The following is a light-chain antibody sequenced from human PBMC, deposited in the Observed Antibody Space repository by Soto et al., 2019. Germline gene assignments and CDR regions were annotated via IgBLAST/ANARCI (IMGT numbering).Light chain of an antibody. Sequence: LSPGERATLSCRASQSVRSNYLAWYQQRPGQAPRLLIYGASTRATGIPDRFSGSGSGTDFTLTISRPEPEDFAVYYCQQYGSSPRTFGQGTKVDIK. CDR2: GAS. V-gene: IGKV3-20*01. CDR3: QQYGSSPRT. J-gene: IGKJ1*01. CDR1: QSVRSNY.